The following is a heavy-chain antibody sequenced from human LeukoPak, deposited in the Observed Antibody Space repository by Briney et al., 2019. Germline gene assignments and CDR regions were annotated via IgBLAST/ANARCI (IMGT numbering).Heavy chain of an antibody. D-gene: IGHD5-12*01. CDR1: GFTVSSNY. Sequence: GGSLRLSCAASGFTVSSNYMSWVRQAPGKGLEWVSVIYSGGSTYYADSVKGRFTISRDNAKNSLYLQMNSLRAEDTAVYYCARAYSGYDRTDYWGQGTLVTVSS. CDR2: IYSGGST. CDR3: ARAYSGYDRTDY. V-gene: IGHV3-53*01. J-gene: IGHJ4*02.